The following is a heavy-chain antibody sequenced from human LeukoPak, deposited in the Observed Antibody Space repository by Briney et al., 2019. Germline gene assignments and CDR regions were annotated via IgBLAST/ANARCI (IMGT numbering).Heavy chain of an antibody. J-gene: IGHJ3*02. D-gene: IGHD4-17*01. V-gene: IGHV4-39*07. CDR3: ARGPSGLRRPFNT. CDR1: SASINIYTYY. Sequence: SETLSLTCTVSSASINIYTYYWGWIRQPPGKGLEWIGSVSYSGSPYYNPSLTSRATISVDTSRNQVSLKLTSVTAADTAVYYCARGPSGLRRPFNTWGQGTTVTVSS. CDR2: VSYSGSP.